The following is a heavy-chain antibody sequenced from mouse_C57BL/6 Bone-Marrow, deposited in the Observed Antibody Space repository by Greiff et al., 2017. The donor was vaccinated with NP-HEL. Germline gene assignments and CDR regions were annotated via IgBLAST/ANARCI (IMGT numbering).Heavy chain of an antibody. D-gene: IGHD2-3*01. V-gene: IGHV3-6*01. CDR1: GYSITSGYY. CDR3: ARAYDGYWGFAY. J-gene: IGHJ3*01. CDR2: IRYDGSN. Sequence: DVKLVESGPGLVKPSQSLSLTCSVTGYSITSGYYWNWIRQFPGNKLEWMGYIRYDGSNNYNPSFKKRISITRNTSKNQFFLKLNSVTTEDTATYYCARAYDGYWGFAYWGQGTLVTVSA.